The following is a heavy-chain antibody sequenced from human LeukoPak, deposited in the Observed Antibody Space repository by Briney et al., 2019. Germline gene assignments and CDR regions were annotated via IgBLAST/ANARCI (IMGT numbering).Heavy chain of an antibody. J-gene: IGHJ4*02. Sequence: ASVKVSCKASGYTFTGYYLHWVRQAPGQGLEWVGWIYPNSGGTTYAQKFQGRVTMTRDTSISTAYMELSRLRSDDTAVYYCARAIGGSGSYSFDYWGQGTLVTVSS. V-gene: IGHV1-2*02. CDR3: ARAIGGSGSYSFDY. D-gene: IGHD3-10*01. CDR2: IYPNSGGT. CDR1: GYTFTGYY.